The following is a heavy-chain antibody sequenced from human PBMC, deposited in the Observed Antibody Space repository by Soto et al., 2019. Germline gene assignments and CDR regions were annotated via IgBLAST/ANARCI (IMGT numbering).Heavy chain of an antibody. D-gene: IGHD3-10*01. CDR3: ARDRSTMVRGVNLNNYGMDV. J-gene: IGHJ6*02. V-gene: IGHV4-31*03. Sequence: PSETLSLTCTVSGGSISSGGYYWSWIRQHPGKGLEWIGYIYYSGSTYYNPSLKSRVTISVDTSKNQFSLKLSSVTAADTAVYYCARDRSTMVRGVNLNNYGMDVWGQGTTVTVSS. CDR2: IYYSGST. CDR1: GGSISSGGYY.